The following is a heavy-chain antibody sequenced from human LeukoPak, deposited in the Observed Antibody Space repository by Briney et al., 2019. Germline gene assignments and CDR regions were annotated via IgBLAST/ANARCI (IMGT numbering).Heavy chain of an antibody. CDR2: IWYDGSSK. Sequence: GGSLGLSCAASGFTFITYGMHWVRQAPGKGLEWVALIWYDGSSKYYADSVMGRFTISRDNSKNTVYLQMNSLRAEDTAVYYCAREINNYGMDVWGQGTTVTVSS. J-gene: IGHJ6*02. CDR1: GFTFITYG. CDR3: AREINNYGMDV. V-gene: IGHV3-33*01.